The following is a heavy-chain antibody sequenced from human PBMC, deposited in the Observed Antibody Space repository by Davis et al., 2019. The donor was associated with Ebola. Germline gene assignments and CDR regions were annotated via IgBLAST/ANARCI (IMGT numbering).Heavy chain of an antibody. D-gene: IGHD4-17*01. V-gene: IGHV4-39*01. CDR1: GGSISTIPFY. J-gene: IGHJ4*02. Sequence: MPGGSLRLPCTVSGGSISTIPFYWGWIRQPPGKGLEWIGSIYYTATTYYNPSLQRRVTISVDTSKNQFSLNLNSVTAADTAVYYCAIGAAPVDFWGQGALVTVSS. CDR3: AIGAAPVDF. CDR2: IYYTATT.